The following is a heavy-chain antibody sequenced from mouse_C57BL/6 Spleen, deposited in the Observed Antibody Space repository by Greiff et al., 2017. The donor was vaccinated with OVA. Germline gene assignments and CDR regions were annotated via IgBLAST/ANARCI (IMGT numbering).Heavy chain of an antibody. CDR2: ISSGGDYI. CDR3: TKEGHIGCAY. Sequence: EVQVVESGEGLVKPGGSLKLSCAASGFTFSSYAMSWVRQTPEKRLEWVAYISSGGDYIYYADTVKGRFTISRDNARDTLYLQMSSLKSEDTAMYYCTKEGHIGCAYWGQGTLVTVSA. CDR1: GFTFSSYA. J-gene: IGHJ3*01. V-gene: IGHV5-9-1*02.